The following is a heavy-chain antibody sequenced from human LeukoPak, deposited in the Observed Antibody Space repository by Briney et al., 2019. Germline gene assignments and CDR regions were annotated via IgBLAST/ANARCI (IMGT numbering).Heavy chain of an antibody. Sequence: GGSLRLSCAASGFTVSSNYMSWVRQAPGKGLEWLANLKQDGSQTYYVDSVKGRFTISRDNAKNSLYLQMNSLRAEDTAVYYCARIGYSSSSLDYWGLGTLVTVSS. CDR3: ARIGYSSSSLDY. CDR1: GFTVSSNY. J-gene: IGHJ4*02. CDR2: LKQDGSQT. V-gene: IGHV3-7*01. D-gene: IGHD6-6*01.